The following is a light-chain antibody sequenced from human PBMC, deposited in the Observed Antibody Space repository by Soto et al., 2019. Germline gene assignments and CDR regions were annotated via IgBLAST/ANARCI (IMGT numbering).Light chain of an antibody. J-gene: IGKJ5*01. CDR3: QQYDNLIT. CDR2: DAS. V-gene: IGKV1-33*01. CDR1: QDISNY. Sequence: DIQMTQSPSSLSASVGDRVTITCQASQDISNYLNWYQQKPGKAPKLLSYDASNLETGVPSKFSGSGSGTDFNFTISSLQPEDIATYYCQQYDNLITVGQGTRLEIK.